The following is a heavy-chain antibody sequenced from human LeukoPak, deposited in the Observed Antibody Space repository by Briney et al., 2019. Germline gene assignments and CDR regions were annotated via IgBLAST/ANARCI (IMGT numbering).Heavy chain of an antibody. CDR2: ISGSGGDT. CDR3: ARGRLEAAGNFDD. V-gene: IGHV3-23*01. CDR1: GFTFTSYA. Sequence: GGSLRLSCAASGFTFTSYAMSWVRQAPGKGLEWVSKISGSGGDTYYAGSVKGRFTISRDNAKNSLYLQMNSLRAEDTAVYYCARGRLEAAGNFDDWGQGTLVTVSS. D-gene: IGHD6-13*01. J-gene: IGHJ4*02.